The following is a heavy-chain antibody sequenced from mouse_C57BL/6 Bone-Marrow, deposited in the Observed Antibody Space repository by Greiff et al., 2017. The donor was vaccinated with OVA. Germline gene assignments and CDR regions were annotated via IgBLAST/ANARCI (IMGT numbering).Heavy chain of an antibody. V-gene: IGHV1-63*01. Sequence: VKLQESGAELVRPGTSVKMSCKASGYTFTNYWIGWAKQRPGHGLEWIGDLYPGGGYTTYNEKFKGKATLTADKSSSTAYMQFSSLTSEDSAIYYCARLDYYGSSYAMDYWGQGTSVTVSS. CDR2: LYPGGGYT. CDR3: ARLDYYGSSYAMDY. J-gene: IGHJ4*01. CDR1: GYTFTNYW. D-gene: IGHD1-1*01.